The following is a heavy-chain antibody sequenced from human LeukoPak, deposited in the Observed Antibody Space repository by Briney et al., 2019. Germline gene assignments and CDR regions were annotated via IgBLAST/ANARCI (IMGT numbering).Heavy chain of an antibody. J-gene: IGHJ3*02. CDR3: AREEHTGADAFDI. D-gene: IGHD2-21*01. Sequence: GKSLTLSCAASGFTFSTYWMHWVGQAPAKGLAWVSRINGVETTATYADPVKGQFTISKDNAKNTLYLQMNSLRAEDTAVYYCAREEHTGADAFDIWGQGTMVAVSS. V-gene: IGHV3-74*01. CDR2: INGVETTA. CDR1: GFTFSTYW.